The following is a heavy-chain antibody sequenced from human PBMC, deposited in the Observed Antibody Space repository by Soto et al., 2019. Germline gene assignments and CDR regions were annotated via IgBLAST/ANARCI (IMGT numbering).Heavy chain of an antibody. CDR1: GGSISSGGYY. J-gene: IGHJ5*02. CDR2: IYYSGTT. D-gene: IGHD2-2*03. Sequence: SETLSLTCTVSGGSISSGGYYWSWIRQHPGKGLEWIGYIYYSGTTYYSPSLKSRVTISVDTSKNQFSLKLTSVTAADTAVYYCARDGGYCSDTSCPNWFDPWGQGTMVTVSS. V-gene: IGHV4-31*03. CDR3: ARDGGYCSDTSCPNWFDP.